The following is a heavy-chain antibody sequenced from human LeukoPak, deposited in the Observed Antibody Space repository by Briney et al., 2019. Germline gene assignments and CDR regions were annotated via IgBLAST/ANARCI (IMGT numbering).Heavy chain of an antibody. Sequence: SETLSLTCTVSGYSISSGYYWGWIRQPPGKGLQWIGTIYHSGSTFYNPSLKSRVTISVDTSKNQFSLRLTSVIAADTAVYYCARGQARLAWFDPWGQGTLVTVSS. CDR2: IYHSGST. J-gene: IGHJ5*02. CDR3: ARGQARLAWFDP. D-gene: IGHD6-19*01. CDR1: GYSISSGYY. V-gene: IGHV4-38-2*02.